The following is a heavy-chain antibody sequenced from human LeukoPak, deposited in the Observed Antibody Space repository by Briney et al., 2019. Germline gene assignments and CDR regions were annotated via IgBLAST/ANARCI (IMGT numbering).Heavy chain of an antibody. Sequence: GGSLRLSYAASGFTFSSYGMHWVRQAPGKGLEWVAFIRYDGSNKYYADSVKGRFAISRDNSKNTLYLQMNSLRAEDTAVYYCAKEEYYDSSGQGFDPWGQGTLVTVSS. CDR3: AKEEYYDSSGQGFDP. J-gene: IGHJ5*02. D-gene: IGHD3-22*01. CDR1: GFTFSSYG. CDR2: IRYDGSNK. V-gene: IGHV3-30*02.